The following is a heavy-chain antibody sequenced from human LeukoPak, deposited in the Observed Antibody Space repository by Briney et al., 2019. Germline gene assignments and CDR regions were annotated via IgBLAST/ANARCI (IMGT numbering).Heavy chain of an antibody. CDR2: INSDGSST. D-gene: IGHD3-22*01. Sequence: PGGSLRLSCAASGFTFSSYWMHWVRQAPGKGLVWVSRINSDGSSTSYADSVKGRFTISRGNAKNTPYLQMNSLRAEDTAVYYCARVGDSSGYYGYYYYYYGMDVWGQGTTVTVSS. CDR3: ARVGDSSGYYGYYYYYYGMDV. J-gene: IGHJ6*02. CDR1: GFTFSSYW. V-gene: IGHV3-74*01.